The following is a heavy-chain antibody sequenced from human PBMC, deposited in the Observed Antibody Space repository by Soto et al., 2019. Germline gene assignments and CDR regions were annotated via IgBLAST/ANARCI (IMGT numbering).Heavy chain of an antibody. CDR2: VSGGGGVT. CDR3: AKGRCSGTSCYSDY. J-gene: IGHJ4*02. Sequence: EVQLLESGGGLVQPGGSLRLSCAASGFSFSDYAMSWVRQAPGKGLEWVSGVSGGGGVTNYADSVKGRFTISRDNSKNTVYLQMNGLRAEDTAIYYCAKGRCSGTSCYSDYWGQGTLDTVSS. V-gene: IGHV3-23*01. CDR1: GFSFSDYA. D-gene: IGHD2-15*01.